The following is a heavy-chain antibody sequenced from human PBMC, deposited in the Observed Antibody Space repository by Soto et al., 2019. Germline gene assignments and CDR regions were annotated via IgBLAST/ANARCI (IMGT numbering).Heavy chain of an antibody. V-gene: IGHV3-7*01. Sequence: PGGSLRLSCAASGFTFSSYWMSWVRQAPGKGLEWVANIKQDGSEKYYVDSVKGRFTISRDNAKNSLYLQMNSLRAEDTAVYYCARDQTVVGSYYYYGMDVWGQGTTVTVSS. D-gene: IGHD2-15*01. CDR2: IKQDGSEK. CDR1: GFTFSSYW. J-gene: IGHJ6*02. CDR3: ARDQTVVGSYYYYGMDV.